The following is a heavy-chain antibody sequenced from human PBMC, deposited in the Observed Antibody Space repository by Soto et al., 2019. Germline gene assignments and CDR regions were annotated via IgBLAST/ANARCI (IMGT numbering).Heavy chain of an antibody. D-gene: IGHD3-22*01. CDR2: IIPIFGTA. Sequence: SVKVSCKASGGTFSSYAISWVRQAPGQGLEWMGGIIPIFGTANYAQKFQGRVTITADESTSTAYMELSSLRSEDTAVYYCARDYDSSGYYGLYFDLWGRGTLVTVSS. CDR3: ARDYDSSGYYGLYFDL. V-gene: IGHV1-69*13. CDR1: GGTFSSYA. J-gene: IGHJ2*01.